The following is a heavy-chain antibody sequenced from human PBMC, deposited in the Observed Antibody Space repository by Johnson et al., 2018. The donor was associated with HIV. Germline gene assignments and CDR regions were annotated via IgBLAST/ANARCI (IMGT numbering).Heavy chain of an antibody. Sequence: VQLVESGGGLVQPGGSLRLSCITSGFTFSSYWMNWVRQAPGQGLEWVANINQDGSEIYYVDSVKGRFTISRDNAKKSLHLQMNSLRAEDTAVYYCAREEYDYVWGSYRLVDIWGQGTMVTVSS. CDR1: GFTFSSYW. D-gene: IGHD3-16*02. J-gene: IGHJ3*02. CDR3: AREEYDYVWGSYRLVDI. V-gene: IGHV3-7*05. CDR2: INQDGSEI.